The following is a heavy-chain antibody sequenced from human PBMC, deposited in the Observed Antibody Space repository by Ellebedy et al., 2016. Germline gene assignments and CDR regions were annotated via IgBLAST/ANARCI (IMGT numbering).Heavy chain of an antibody. J-gene: IGHJ6*03. Sequence: GGSLRLSXAASGFTFSSYSMNWVRQAPGKGLEWVSSISSSSSYIYYADSVKGRFTISRDNAKNSLYLQMNSLRAEDTAVYYCARGGWDQLLDLGYYYYYMDVWGKGTTVTVSS. D-gene: IGHD2-2*01. V-gene: IGHV3-21*01. CDR2: ISSSSSYI. CDR3: ARGGWDQLLDLGYYYYYMDV. CDR1: GFTFSSYS.